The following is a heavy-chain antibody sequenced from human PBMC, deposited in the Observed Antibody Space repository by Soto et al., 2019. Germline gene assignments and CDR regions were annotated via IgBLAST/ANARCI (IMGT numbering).Heavy chain of an antibody. CDR2: ITGGSGFT. CDR1: VFTFSTFA. CDR3: AKYGPTNYFDF. D-gene: IGHD1-26*01. J-gene: IGHJ4*02. Sequence: GSLRLSCAASVFTFSTFAMNWVRQAPGKGLEWVSGITGGSGFTFYADSVKGRFTISRDDSENTLFLQMSSLRAEDTAKYYCAKYGPTNYFDFWDQGTLVTVSS. V-gene: IGHV3-23*01.